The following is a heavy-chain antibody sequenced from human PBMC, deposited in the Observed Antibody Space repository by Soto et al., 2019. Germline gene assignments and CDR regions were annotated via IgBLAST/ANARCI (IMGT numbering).Heavy chain of an antibody. CDR1: GFTFSSYG. V-gene: IGHV3-33*01. CDR3: ARGVGSSGRIYFDS. J-gene: IGHJ4*02. Sequence: QVQLVESGGGVVQPGRSLRLSCAASGFTFSSYGMHWVRQAPGKGLEWVAVIWYDGSNKYYADSVKGRFTISRDNSKNTLYLQMNSLRAEDTAVSYCARGVGSSGRIYFDSWGQGTLVTVSS. D-gene: IGHD6-19*01. CDR2: IWYDGSNK.